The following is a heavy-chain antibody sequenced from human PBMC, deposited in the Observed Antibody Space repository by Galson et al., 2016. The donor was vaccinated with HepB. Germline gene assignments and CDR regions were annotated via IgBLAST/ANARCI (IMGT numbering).Heavy chain of an antibody. V-gene: IGHV4-61*01. D-gene: IGHD3-22*01. CDR3: ARSGHYYDQTDYHSHFDH. CDR1: GVSASGGYYY. J-gene: IGHJ4*02. Sequence: SETLSLTCTVSGVSASGGYYYWTWIRQPPGKTLEWIGYIFNSGITNYNPSLRSRLTISEDPSRNQFSLNLRSVTAADTAVYYCARSGHYYDQTDYHSHFDHWGRGALVTVSS. CDR2: IFNSGIT.